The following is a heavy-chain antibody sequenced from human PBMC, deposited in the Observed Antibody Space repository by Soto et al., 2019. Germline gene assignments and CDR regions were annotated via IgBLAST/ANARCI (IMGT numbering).Heavy chain of an antibody. Sequence: SETLSLTCTVSGGSISSYYWSWIRQPPGKGLEWIGYIYYSGSTNYNPSLKSRVTISVDTSKNQFSLKLSSVTAADTAVYYCARVGCSSTSCSPRDAFDIWGQGTMVTVSS. V-gene: IGHV4-59*01. CDR2: IYYSGST. CDR1: GGSISSYY. J-gene: IGHJ3*02. CDR3: ARVGCSSTSCSPRDAFDI. D-gene: IGHD2-2*01.